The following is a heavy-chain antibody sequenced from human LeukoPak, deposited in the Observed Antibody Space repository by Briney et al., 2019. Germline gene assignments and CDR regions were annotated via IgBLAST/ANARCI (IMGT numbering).Heavy chain of an antibody. CDR2: IKQDGSEK. D-gene: IGHD1-14*01. CDR3: AKHLTTSASFDY. J-gene: IGHJ4*02. CDR1: GFTFSSYW. Sequence: PGGSLRLSCAASGFTFSSYWMSWVRQAPGKGLEWVANIKQDGSEKYYVDSVKGRFTISRDNAKNSLFLQMNSLRAEDTAVYYCAKHLTTSASFDYWGQGTLVTVSS. V-gene: IGHV3-7*01.